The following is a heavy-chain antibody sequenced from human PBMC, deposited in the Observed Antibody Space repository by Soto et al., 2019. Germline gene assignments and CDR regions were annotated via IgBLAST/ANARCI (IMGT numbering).Heavy chain of an antibody. CDR1: GYSFTSYW. CDR3: ARPPVADPQGDYYYGMDV. Sequence: PGESLKISCKGSGYSFTSYWIGWVRQMPGKGLEWMGIIYPGDSDTRYSPSFQGQVTISADKSISTAYLQWSSLKASDTAMYYCARPPVADPQGDYYYGMDVWGQGTTVTVSS. D-gene: IGHD6-19*01. J-gene: IGHJ6*02. CDR2: IYPGDSDT. V-gene: IGHV5-51*01.